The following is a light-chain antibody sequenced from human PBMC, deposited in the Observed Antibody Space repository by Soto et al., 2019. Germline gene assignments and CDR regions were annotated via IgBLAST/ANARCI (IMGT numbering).Light chain of an antibody. V-gene: IGKV3-15*01. CDR2: GAS. J-gene: IGKJ4*01. Sequence: DIVMTQSPATLSVAPGERVTFSCRASQGVSRKLAWYQHKPGQAPRLLISGASTGATGIPARFSGSGSGTEFTLTISRLEPEDFAVYYCQQYGSSLLTFGGGTKVDIK. CDR3: QQYGSSLLT. CDR1: QGVSRK.